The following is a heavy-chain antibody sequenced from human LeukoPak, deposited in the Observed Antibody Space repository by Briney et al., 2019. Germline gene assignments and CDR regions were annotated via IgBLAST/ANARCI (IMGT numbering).Heavy chain of an antibody. V-gene: IGHV3-7*01. J-gene: IGHJ6*03. CDR1: GFTFISYW. D-gene: IGHD6-6*01. Sequence: GGSLRLSCAVSGFTFISYWMSWVRQAPGKGLEWVANIKQDGSEKYYVDSVKGRFTISRDNAKNSLYLQVNSLRAEDTAVYYCARADSSIAARLSRSSIFNYYYYMDVWGKGTTVTVSS. CDR3: ARADSSIAARLSRSSIFNYYYYMDV. CDR2: IKQDGSEK.